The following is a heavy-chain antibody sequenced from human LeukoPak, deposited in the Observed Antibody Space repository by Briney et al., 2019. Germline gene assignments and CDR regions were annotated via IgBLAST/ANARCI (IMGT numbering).Heavy chain of an antibody. V-gene: IGHV3-13*01. CDR2: IGTAGDT. CDR1: GFTFSSYD. CDR3: ARKGLRYFDWLSD. J-gene: IGHJ1*01. Sequence: GGSLRLSCAASGFTFSSYDMHWVRQATGKGLEWVSAIGTAGDTYYPGSVKGRFTVSRDKSKNTLYLQMNSLRAEDTAVYYCARKGLRYFDWLSDWGQGTLVTVSA. D-gene: IGHD3-9*01.